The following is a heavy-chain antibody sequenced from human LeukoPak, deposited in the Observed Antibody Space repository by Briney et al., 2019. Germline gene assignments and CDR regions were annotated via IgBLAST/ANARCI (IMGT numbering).Heavy chain of an antibody. CDR2: IYTSGST. J-gene: IGHJ4*02. V-gene: IGHV4-4*07. CDR3: ARENSGSYREFDY. CDR1: GGSISSYY. Sequence: TSETLSLTCTVSGGSISSYYWSWIRQPAGKGLEWIGRIYTSGSTNYNASLKSRVSMSVDTSKNQFSLKLSSVTAADTAVFYCARENSGSYREFDYWGQGTLVTVSS. D-gene: IGHD1-26*01.